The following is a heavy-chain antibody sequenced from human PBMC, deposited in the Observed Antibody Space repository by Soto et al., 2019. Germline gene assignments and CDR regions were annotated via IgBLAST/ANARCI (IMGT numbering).Heavy chain of an antibody. V-gene: IGHV4-39*01. D-gene: IGHD4-17*01. J-gene: IGHJ6*02. Sequence: SETLSLTCTVSGGSISSSSYYWGWIRQPPGKGLEWIGSIYYSGSTYYSPSLKSRVTISVDTSKNQFSLKLSSVAAADTAVYYCARQVDYGGQRGYYYYYYGMDVWGQGTTVTVSS. CDR1: GGSISSSSYY. CDR3: ARQVDYGGQRGYYYYYYGMDV. CDR2: IYYSGST.